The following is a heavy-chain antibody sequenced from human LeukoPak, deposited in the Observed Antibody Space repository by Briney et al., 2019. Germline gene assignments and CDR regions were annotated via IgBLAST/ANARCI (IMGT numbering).Heavy chain of an antibody. CDR2: ISVSGGIT. D-gene: IGHD5-24*01. CDR3: AKGKMTSYYFDY. V-gene: IGHV3-23*01. J-gene: IGHJ4*02. CDR1: AFTFSGYS. Sequence: PGGSLRLSCAASAFTFSGYSMTWVRQAPGKGLEWVSGISVSGGITYYADSVKGRFTISRQNSKNTLYLQMNSLRAEDTAVYYCAKGKMTSYYFDYWGQGTLVTVSS.